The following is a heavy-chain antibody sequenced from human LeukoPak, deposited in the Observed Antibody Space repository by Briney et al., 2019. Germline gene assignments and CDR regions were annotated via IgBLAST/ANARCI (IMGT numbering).Heavy chain of an antibody. J-gene: IGHJ4*02. D-gene: IGHD5-12*01. V-gene: IGHV3-30*18. CDR2: ISYDGSNK. CDR3: AKDRVRGYSGYLFDY. Sequence: GRSLRLSCAASGFTFSSYGMHWVRQAPGKGLEWVAVISYDGSNKYYADSVKGRFTISRDNSKNTLYLQRNSLRAEDTAVHYCAKDRVRGYSGYLFDYWGQGTLVTVSS. CDR1: GFTFSSYG.